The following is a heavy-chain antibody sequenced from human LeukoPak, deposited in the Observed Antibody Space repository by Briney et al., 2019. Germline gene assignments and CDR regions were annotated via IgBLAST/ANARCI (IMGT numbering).Heavy chain of an antibody. CDR3: ARDLYSSSSFDY. V-gene: IGHV3-48*03. J-gene: IGHJ4*02. CDR1: GFTFSSYA. CDR2: ISSSGSTI. Sequence: GGSLRLSCVASGFTFSSYAMSWVRQAPGKGLEWVSYISSSGSTIYYADSVKGRFTISRDNAKSSLYLQMNSLRAEDTAVYYCARDLYSSSSFDYRGQGTLVTVSS. D-gene: IGHD6-6*01.